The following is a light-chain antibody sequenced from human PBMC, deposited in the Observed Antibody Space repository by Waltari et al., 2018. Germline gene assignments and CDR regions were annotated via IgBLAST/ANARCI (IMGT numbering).Light chain of an antibody. J-gene: IGLJ2*01. CDR1: SSDVGGYNY. V-gene: IGLV2-8*01. Sequence: QSALTQPPSASGSPGQSVTISCTGTSSDVGGYNYVDWYQQHPGKAPKLMIYEIIKRPSGVPDRFSGSKSGTTASLTISGLQAEDEADYYCSSYESNVSCDVFGGGTKLTVL. CDR3: SSYESNVSCDV. CDR2: EII.